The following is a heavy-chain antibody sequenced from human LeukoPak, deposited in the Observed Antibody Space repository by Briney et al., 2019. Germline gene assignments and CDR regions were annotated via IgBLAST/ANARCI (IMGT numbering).Heavy chain of an antibody. V-gene: IGHV4-31*03. CDR2: IYYSGST. Sequence: SETLSLTCTVSGGSISSGGYYWSWIRQHPGKGLEWIGYIYYSGSTYYNPSLKSRVTISVDTSKNQFSLKLSSVTAVDTAVYYCAREGADNAYAFDIWGQGTMVTVSS. CDR1: GGSISSGGYY. D-gene: IGHD1-26*01. CDR3: AREGADNAYAFDI. J-gene: IGHJ3*02.